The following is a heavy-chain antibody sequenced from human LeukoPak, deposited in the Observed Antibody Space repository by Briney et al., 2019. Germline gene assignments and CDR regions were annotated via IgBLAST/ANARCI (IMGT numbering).Heavy chain of an antibody. D-gene: IGHD1-26*01. Sequence: GGSLRLSCAASGFTFSNNGMHWVRQTPGKGLEWVAFTRYDESKTFYGDSVRGRFTISRDNSKNTLYLQMNSLTTDDSAVHYCAKARYSGSPALDFWGQGTLVTVSS. CDR1: GFTFSNNG. J-gene: IGHJ4*02. CDR3: AKARYSGSPALDF. CDR2: TRYDESKT. V-gene: IGHV3-30*02.